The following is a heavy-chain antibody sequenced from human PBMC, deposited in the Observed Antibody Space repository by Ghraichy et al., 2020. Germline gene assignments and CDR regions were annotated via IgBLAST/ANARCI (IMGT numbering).Heavy chain of an antibody. D-gene: IGHD5-12*01. V-gene: IGHV4-59*01. CDR1: GGSISSYY. CDR3: AREIPGYSGYDHIRHFDY. J-gene: IGHJ4*02. Sequence: SETLSLTCTVSGGSISSYYWSWIRQPPGKGLEWIGYIYYSGSTNYNPSLKSRVTISVDTSKNQFSLKLSSVTAADTAVYYCAREIPGYSGYDHIRHFDYWGQGTLVTVSS. CDR2: IYYSGST.